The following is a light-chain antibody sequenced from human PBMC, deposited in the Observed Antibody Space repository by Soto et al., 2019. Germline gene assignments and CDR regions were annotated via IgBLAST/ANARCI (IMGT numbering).Light chain of an antibody. CDR2: GAS. CDR1: QSVSSNN. Sequence: EIVLTQSPGTLSLSPGERATLSCRASQSVSSNNLAWYQQKLGRAPRLLISGASRRATGIPDRFSGSGSGTDFTLTITSLEPEDFAVYYCQQYASSLRTFGQGTKVEIK. V-gene: IGKV3-20*01. J-gene: IGKJ1*01. CDR3: QQYASSLRT.